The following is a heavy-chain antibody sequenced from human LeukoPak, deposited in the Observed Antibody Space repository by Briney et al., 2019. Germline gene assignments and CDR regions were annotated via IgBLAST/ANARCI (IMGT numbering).Heavy chain of an antibody. CDR1: GFPFSSYF. CDR3: ARDSSVDTAMVQLGY. CDR2: ISGSSSYI. D-gene: IGHD5-18*01. J-gene: IGHJ4*02. V-gene: IGHV3-21*01. Sequence: PGGSLRLSCAASGFPFSSYFMNWVRQAPGKGLEWVSSISGSSSYIYDADSVKGRFTISRDNAKNSLYLQMNSLRAEDTAVYYCARDSSVDTAMVQLGYWGQGTLVTVSS.